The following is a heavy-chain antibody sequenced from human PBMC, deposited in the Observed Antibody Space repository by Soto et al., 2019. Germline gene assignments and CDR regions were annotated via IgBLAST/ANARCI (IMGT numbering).Heavy chain of an antibody. Sequence: GASVKISCKGSGYSFTSYWIGWVRQMPGKGLEWMGIIYPGDSDTRYSPSFQGQVTISADKSISTAYLQWSSLKASDTAMYYCATSPTVAGFDYWGQGTLVTVSS. CDR1: GYSFTSYW. CDR3: ATSPTVAGFDY. J-gene: IGHJ4*02. V-gene: IGHV5-51*03. CDR2: IYPGDSDT. D-gene: IGHD6-19*01.